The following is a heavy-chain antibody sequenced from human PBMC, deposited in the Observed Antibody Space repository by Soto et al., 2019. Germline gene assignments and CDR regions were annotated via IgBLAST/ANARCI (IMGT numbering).Heavy chain of an antibody. CDR1: GYTFTSYD. J-gene: IGHJ6*03. CDR2: MNPNSGNT. V-gene: IGHV1-8*01. Sequence: ASVKVSCKASGYTFTSYDINWVRQATGQGLEWMGWMNPNSGNTGYAQKFQGRVTMTRNTSISTAYMELSSLRSEDTAVDYCARGNDFWSGYYYMDVWGKGTTVTVSS. D-gene: IGHD3-3*01. CDR3: ARGNDFWSGYYYMDV.